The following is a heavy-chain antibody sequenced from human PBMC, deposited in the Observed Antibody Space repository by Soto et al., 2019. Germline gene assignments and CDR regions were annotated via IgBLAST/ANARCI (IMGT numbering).Heavy chain of an antibody. J-gene: IGHJ5*02. D-gene: IGHD3-22*01. CDR3: TRVNQQRITMIVVVITTSHNWFDP. CDR2: IRSKAYGGTT. CDR1: GFTFGDYA. V-gene: IGHV3-49*03. Sequence: GGSLRLSCTASGFTFGDYAMSWFRQAPGKGLEWVGFIRSKAYGGTTEYAASVKGRFSISRDDSKSIAYLQMNSLKTEDTAVYYCTRVNQQRITMIVVVITTSHNWFDPWGQGTLVTVSS.